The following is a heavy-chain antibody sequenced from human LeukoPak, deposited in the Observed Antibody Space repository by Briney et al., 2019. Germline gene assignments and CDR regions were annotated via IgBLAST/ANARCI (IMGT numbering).Heavy chain of an antibody. CDR1: GFTFSSYW. Sequence: GGSLRLSCAASGFTFSSYWMSWVRQAPGKGLEWVANIKQDGSEKYYVDSVKGRFTISRDNSKNTLYLQMNSLRAEDTAVYYCAKASTIGYSSSWYDYWGQGTLVTVSS. V-gene: IGHV3-7*01. CDR2: IKQDGSEK. CDR3: AKASTIGYSSSWYDY. D-gene: IGHD6-13*01. J-gene: IGHJ4*02.